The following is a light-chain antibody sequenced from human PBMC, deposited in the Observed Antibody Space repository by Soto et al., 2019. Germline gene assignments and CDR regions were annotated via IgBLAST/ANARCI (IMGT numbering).Light chain of an antibody. V-gene: IGKV3-20*01. Sequence: IVLTQSPGTLSLSPGESATLSCRASQSVSSSYLAWYQQKPGQAPRLLIYGASSRATGIPDRFSGSGSGTDFTLTISRLEPEDFAGYYCQQYGSSPRMYTFGQGNKLEIK. CDR3: QQYGSSPRMYT. CDR2: GAS. J-gene: IGKJ2*01. CDR1: QSVSSSY.